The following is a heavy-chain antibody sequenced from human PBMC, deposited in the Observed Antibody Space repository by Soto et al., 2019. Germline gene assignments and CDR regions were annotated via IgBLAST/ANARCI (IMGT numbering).Heavy chain of an antibody. CDR1: GGSVSSGGYY. Sequence: QVQLQESGPGLVKPSQTLSLTCTVTGGSVSSGGYYWSWIRQHPGKGLEWIGYIFYTGSTYYNPSLKSRVTISADTSNNQFSLNLSSVTAADTAIYSCARTYGSGTYCFDCWGQATLVTVSS. V-gene: IGHV4-31*03. J-gene: IGHJ4*02. D-gene: IGHD3-10*01. CDR2: IFYTGST. CDR3: ARTYGSGTYCFDC.